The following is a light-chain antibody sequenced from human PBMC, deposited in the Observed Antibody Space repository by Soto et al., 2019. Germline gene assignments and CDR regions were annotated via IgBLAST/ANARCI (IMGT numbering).Light chain of an antibody. V-gene: IGKV1-9*01. J-gene: IGKJ5*01. Sequence: DIQLTQSPSFLSASVGARAPITCRASQGTSSYLAWFQQKPGRAPKLLIYGASTLQSGVPARFSGSGSGTDFTLTISNLQPEDFATYYCQQLNAYPLTFGQGTRLEIK. CDR3: QQLNAYPLT. CDR1: QGTSSY. CDR2: GAS.